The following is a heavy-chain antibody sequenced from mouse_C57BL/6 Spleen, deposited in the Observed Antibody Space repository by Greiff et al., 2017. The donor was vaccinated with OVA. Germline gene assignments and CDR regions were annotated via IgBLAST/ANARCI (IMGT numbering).Heavy chain of an antibody. CDR2: IYPRSGNT. CDR3: ARQLRFLYAMDY. D-gene: IGHD3-2*02. Sequence: QVQLQQSGAELARPGASVKLSCKASGYTFTSYGISWVKQRTGQGLEWIGEIYPRSGNTYYNEKFKGKATLTADKSSSTAYMVLRSLTSEDSAVYFCARQLRFLYAMDYWGQGTSVTVSS. V-gene: IGHV1-81*01. J-gene: IGHJ4*01. CDR1: GYTFTSYG.